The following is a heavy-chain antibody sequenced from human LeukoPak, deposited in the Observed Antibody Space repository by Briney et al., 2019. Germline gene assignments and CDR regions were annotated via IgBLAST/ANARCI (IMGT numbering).Heavy chain of an antibody. CDR1: GYSFADYW. V-gene: IGHV5-51*01. Sequence: GESLKISCKGSGYSFADYWVGWVRQMPGKGLEWMGIIYPGDSDTRYRPSFQGQVAISADKSISTAYLQWRSLKASDTAMYYCARLDPFDPWGQGTLVTVSS. D-gene: IGHD2-2*03. CDR3: ARLDPFDP. CDR2: IYPGDSDT. J-gene: IGHJ5*02.